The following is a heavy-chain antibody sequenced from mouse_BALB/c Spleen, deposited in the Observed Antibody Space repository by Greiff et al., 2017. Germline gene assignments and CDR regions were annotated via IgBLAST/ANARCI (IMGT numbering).Heavy chain of an antibody. J-gene: IGHJ4*01. D-gene: IGHD1-1*01. V-gene: IGHV3-2*02. CDR2: ISYSGST. CDR3: ANYYGSGYYAMDY. Sequence: EVQRVESGPGLVKPSQSLSLTCTVTGYSITSDYAWNWIRQFPGNKLEWMGYISYSGSTSYNPSLKSRISITRDTSKNQFFLQLNSVTTEDTATYYCANYYGSGYYAMDYWGQGTSVTVSS. CDR1: GYSITSDYA.